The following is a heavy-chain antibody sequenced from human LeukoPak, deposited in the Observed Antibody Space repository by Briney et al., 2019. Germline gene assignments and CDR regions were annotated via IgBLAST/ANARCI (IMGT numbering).Heavy chain of an antibody. CDR1: GFTFSSYA. CDR3: ARDRDGYSDDFDY. Sequence: AGGSLRLSCAASGFTFSSYAMSWVRQAPGKGLEWVSYISGSSSYIYYADSMKGRFTISRDNAKNSLYLQMNSLRAEDTAVYYCARDRDGYSDDFDYWGQGTLVTVSS. CDR2: ISGSSSYI. J-gene: IGHJ4*02. V-gene: IGHV3-21*03. D-gene: IGHD5-24*01.